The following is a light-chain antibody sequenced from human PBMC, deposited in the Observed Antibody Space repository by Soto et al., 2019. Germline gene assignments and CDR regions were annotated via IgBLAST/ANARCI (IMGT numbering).Light chain of an antibody. J-gene: IGKJ4*01. CDR1: QSISSN. V-gene: IGKV1-39*01. CDR3: QQSYGTPVT. CDR2: ATY. Sequence: DIQMTQSPSSLSASVGDRVTITCRASQSISSNLNWYQEKPGKAPNLLIYATYSLQRGVPSRFSGSGSGTDFTLTISSLQPEDFATYYCQQSYGTPVTFGGGTKVEIK.